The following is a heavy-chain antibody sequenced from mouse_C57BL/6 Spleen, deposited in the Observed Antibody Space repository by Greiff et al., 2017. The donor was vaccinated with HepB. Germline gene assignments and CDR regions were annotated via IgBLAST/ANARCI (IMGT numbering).Heavy chain of an antibody. D-gene: IGHD2-5*01. CDR3: APYYSNYEGYFDV. CDR1: GYTFTSYD. CDR2: IYPRDGST. V-gene: IGHV1-85*01. Sequence: VKLMESGPELVKPGASVKLSCKASGYTFTSYDINWVKQRPGQGLEWIGWIYPRDGSTKYNEKFKGKATLTVDTSSSTAYMELHSLTSEDSAVYFCAPYYSNYEGYFDVWGTGTTVTVSS. J-gene: IGHJ1*03.